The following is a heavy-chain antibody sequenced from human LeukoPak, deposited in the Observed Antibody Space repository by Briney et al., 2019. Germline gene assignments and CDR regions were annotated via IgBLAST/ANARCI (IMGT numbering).Heavy chain of an antibody. J-gene: IGHJ5*02. CDR3: AVSDMVRGAWLDP. CDR1: GYAFTAYH. CDR2: INPNSGGT. Sequence: ASVKVSCKASGYAFTAYHMHWVRQAPGQGLELMGWINPNSGGTNYEQKFQGRVTMTRDTSISTAYMELSRLRSDDTAVYYCAVSDMVRGAWLDPWGQGTLVTVSS. V-gene: IGHV1-2*02. D-gene: IGHD3-10*01.